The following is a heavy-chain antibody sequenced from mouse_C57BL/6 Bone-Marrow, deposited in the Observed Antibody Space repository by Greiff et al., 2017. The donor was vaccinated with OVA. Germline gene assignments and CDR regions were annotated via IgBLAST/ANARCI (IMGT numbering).Heavy chain of an antibody. V-gene: IGHV2-9-1*01. CDR2: IWTGGGT. CDR3: ARTHYSNYWYFDV. D-gene: IGHD2-5*01. CDR1: GFSLTSYA. J-gene: IGHJ1*03. Sequence: VKVVESGPGLVAPSQSLSITCTVSGFSLTSYAISWVRQPPGKGLEWLGVIWTGGGTNYNSALKSRLSISKDNSKSQVFLKMNSLQTDDTARYYCARTHYSNYWYFDVWGTGTTVTVSS.